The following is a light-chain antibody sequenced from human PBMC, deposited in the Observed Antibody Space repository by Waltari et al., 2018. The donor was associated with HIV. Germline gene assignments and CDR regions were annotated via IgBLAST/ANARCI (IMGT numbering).Light chain of an antibody. CDR1: SSNIGSTT. V-gene: IGLV1-44*01. CDR2: TNN. Sequence: QSVLTQPPSASGTPGQRVTISCPGSSSNIGSTTVNWYHQLPGTAPKLLIYTNNQRPSGVPDRFSGSKSGTSASLAISGLQSEDEADYYCAAWDDSLNGWVFGGGTKLTVL. J-gene: IGLJ3*02. CDR3: AAWDDSLNGWV.